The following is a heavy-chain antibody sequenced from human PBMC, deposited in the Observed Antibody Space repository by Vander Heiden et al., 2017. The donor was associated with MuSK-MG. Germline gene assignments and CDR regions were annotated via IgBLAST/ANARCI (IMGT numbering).Heavy chain of an antibody. CDR1: GFTFSSYS. D-gene: IGHD6-19*01. V-gene: IGHV3-21*01. Sequence: EVPLVESVGGMVKPGGSLRLFCAASGFTFSSYSMNWVRQATGKGLEWVSSRSSSSSYIYYADSVKGRFTIARDNAKNSLYLQMNSLRAEDTAVYYCARAIPRGGYRDYWGQGTLVTGS. CDR2: RSSSSSYI. CDR3: ARAIPRGGYRDY. J-gene: IGHJ4*02.